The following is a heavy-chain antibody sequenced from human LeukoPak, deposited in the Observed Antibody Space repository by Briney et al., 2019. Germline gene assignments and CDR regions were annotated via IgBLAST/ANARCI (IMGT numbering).Heavy chain of an antibody. J-gene: IGHJ4*02. CDR2: IRGNGKT. D-gene: IGHD3-16*01. Sequence: PGGSLRLSCAASGLSFSSFAMSWVRQGPARGLEWVSSIRGNGKTFYADSVKGLFTLSSNSSRNTVYFQLNNLRVEDTAIYYCAKASWVSSTDAVRWGQGTLVTVSS. CDR1: GLSFSSFA. CDR3: AKASWVSSTDAVR. V-gene: IGHV3-23*01.